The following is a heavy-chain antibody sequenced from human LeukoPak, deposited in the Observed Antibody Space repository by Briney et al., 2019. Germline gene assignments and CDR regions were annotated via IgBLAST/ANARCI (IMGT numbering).Heavy chain of an antibody. Sequence: PGGSLRLSCAASGFTFSSYWMSWVRQAPGKGLEWVANIKQDGSEKYYVDSVKGRFTISRDNAKNSLYLQMNSLRAEDTAVYYCARDVDGYNYPYYFDYWGQGTLVTVSS. D-gene: IGHD5-24*01. CDR2: IKQDGSEK. V-gene: IGHV3-7*01. CDR3: ARDVDGYNYPYYFDY. J-gene: IGHJ4*02. CDR1: GFTFSSYW.